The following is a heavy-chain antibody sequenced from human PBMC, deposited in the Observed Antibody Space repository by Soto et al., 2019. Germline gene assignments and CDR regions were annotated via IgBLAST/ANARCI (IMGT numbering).Heavy chain of an antibody. D-gene: IGHD6-13*01. J-gene: IGHJ6*02. CDR2: INHSGST. Sequence: KTSETLSLTCAVYGGSFSGYYWSWIRQPPGKGLEWIGEINHSGSTNYNPSLKSRVTISVDTSKNQFSLKLSSVTAADTAVYYCARGEYSSSWYLEDGRDVWGQGTTVTVSS. CDR3: ARGEYSSSWYLEDGRDV. CDR1: GGSFSGYY. V-gene: IGHV4-34*01.